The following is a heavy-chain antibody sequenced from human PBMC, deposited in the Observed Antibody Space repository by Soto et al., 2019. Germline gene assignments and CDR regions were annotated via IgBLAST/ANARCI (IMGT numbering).Heavy chain of an antibody. J-gene: IGHJ4*02. CDR3: ARERQKWLRLGSMVY. CDR1: GGTFSSYA. V-gene: IGHV1-69*13. Sequence: SVEVSCKXSGGTFSSYAISWVRQAPGQGLEWMGGIIPIFGTANYAQKFQGRVTITADESTSTAYMELSSLRSEDTAVYYCARERQKWLRLGSMVYWGQGTLVTVSS. CDR2: IIPIFGTA. D-gene: IGHD5-12*01.